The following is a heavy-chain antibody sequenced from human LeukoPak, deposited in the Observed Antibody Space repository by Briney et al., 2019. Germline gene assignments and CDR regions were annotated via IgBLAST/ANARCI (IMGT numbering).Heavy chain of an antibody. D-gene: IGHD1-26*01. J-gene: IGHJ4*02. CDR3: ARDQWERRGFVDY. Sequence: GGSLRLSCAASGFTFSDYSMNWVRQAPGKGLEWVSSISSSGSTIYYADSVKGRFTISRDNAKNSLYLQMNSLRAEDTAVYYCARDQWERRGFVDYWGQGTLVTVSS. CDR1: GFTFSDYS. V-gene: IGHV3-48*04. CDR2: ISSSGSTI.